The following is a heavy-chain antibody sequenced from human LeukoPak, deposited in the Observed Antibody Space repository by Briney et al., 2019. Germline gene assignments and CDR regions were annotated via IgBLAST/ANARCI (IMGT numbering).Heavy chain of an antibody. CDR3: AKDVYSRNPSYYFDY. D-gene: IGHD6-13*01. CDR1: GFTFSSYN. CDR2: ISSSSSYI. Sequence: GGSLRLSCAASGFTFSSYNMNWVRQAPGKGLEWVSSISSSSSYIYYADSVKGRFTISRDNSKNTLYLQMNSLRAEDTAVYYCAKDVYSRNPSYYFDYWGQGTLVTVSS. V-gene: IGHV3-21*04. J-gene: IGHJ4*02.